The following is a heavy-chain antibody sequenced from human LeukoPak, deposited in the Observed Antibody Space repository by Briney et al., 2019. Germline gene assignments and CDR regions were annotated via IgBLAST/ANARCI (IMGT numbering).Heavy chain of an antibody. Sequence: PGGSLRLSCAASGFTFSSYGMHWVRQAPGKGLEWVAFTRYDGSNKYYADSVKGRFTISRDNSKNTLHLQMNSLRAEDTAVYYCAKVLWFGESSHFDYWGQGTLVTVSS. D-gene: IGHD3-10*01. CDR1: GFTFSSYG. CDR3: AKVLWFGESSHFDY. V-gene: IGHV3-30*02. J-gene: IGHJ4*02. CDR2: TRYDGSNK.